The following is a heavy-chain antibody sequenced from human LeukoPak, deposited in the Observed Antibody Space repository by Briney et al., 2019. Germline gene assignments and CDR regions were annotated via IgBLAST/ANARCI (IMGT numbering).Heavy chain of an antibody. D-gene: IGHD1-26*01. V-gene: IGHV3-7*01. CDR3: ASEWELLYFDY. Sequence: PGGSLRLSCVGSGFSFSNYWMSWVRQAPGKGLEWVANVKQDGSEKYYVDSVKGRFTISRDNAKNSLYLQMNSLRAEDTAVYYCASEWELLYFDYWGQGTLVTVSS. CDR2: VKQDGSEK. J-gene: IGHJ4*02. CDR1: GFSFSNYW.